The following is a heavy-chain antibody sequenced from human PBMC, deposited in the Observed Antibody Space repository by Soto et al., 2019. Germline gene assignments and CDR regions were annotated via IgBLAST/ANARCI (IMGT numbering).Heavy chain of an antibody. J-gene: IGHJ4*02. D-gene: IGHD3-10*01. CDR2: ISPMFGAA. CDR1: GGTFNTYA. CDR3: AREVQVHTPAFVY. Sequence: QVQLVQSGAEMQKTGSSEKVSCQSSGGTFNTYAMNWVRQAPGQGPEWMGDISPMFGAANYAPKFQGRVTITADESTGTSYMQLSSLTSEDTALYFCAREVQVHTPAFVYWGQGTLVTVSS. V-gene: IGHV1-69*19.